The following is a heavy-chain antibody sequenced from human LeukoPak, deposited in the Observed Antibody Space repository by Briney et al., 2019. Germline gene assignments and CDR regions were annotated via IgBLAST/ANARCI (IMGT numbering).Heavy chain of an antibody. CDR2: ISYDGSNK. Sequence: GGSLRLSCAASGFTFSSYGMHWVRQAPGKGLEGVAVISYDGSNKYYADSVKGRFTISRDNSKNTLYLQMNSLRAEDTAVYYCAKDMARRSSGWYPRYVGMDVWGQGTTVTVSS. V-gene: IGHV3-30*18. CDR1: GFTFSSYG. D-gene: IGHD6-19*01. CDR3: AKDMARRSSGWYPRYVGMDV. J-gene: IGHJ6*02.